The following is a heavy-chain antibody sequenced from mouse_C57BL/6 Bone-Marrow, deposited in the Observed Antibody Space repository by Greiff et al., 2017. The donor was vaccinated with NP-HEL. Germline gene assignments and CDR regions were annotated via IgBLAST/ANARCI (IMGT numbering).Heavy chain of an antibody. D-gene: IGHD2-5*01. V-gene: IGHV1-64*01. J-gene: IGHJ2*01. CDR2: IHPNSGST. CDR3: ARRDSNYMYYFDY. Sequence: QVQLQQSGAELVKPGASVKLSCKASGYTFTSYWMHWVKQRPGQGLEWIGMIHPNSGSTNYNEKFKSKATLTVDKSSSTAYMQLSSLTSEDSAVYYCARRDSNYMYYFDYWGQGTTLTVSS. CDR1: GYTFTSYW.